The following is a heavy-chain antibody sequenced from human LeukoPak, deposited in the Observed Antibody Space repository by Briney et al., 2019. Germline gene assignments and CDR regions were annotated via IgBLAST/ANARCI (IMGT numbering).Heavy chain of an antibody. V-gene: IGHV4-61*09. CDR3: ARMFEY. CDR1: GGSISSDNYY. J-gene: IGHJ4*02. Sequence: SQTLSLTCTVSGGSISSDNYYWTWIRQPAGKGLEWIGHIYTSGTTNYNPSLKSRVTILLDTSKNQFSLNLNSVTAADTAIYYCARMFEYWGQGTLVTVSS. CDR2: IYTSGTT.